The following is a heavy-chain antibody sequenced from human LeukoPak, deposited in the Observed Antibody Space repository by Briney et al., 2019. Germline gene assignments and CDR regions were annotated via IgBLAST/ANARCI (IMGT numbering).Heavy chain of an antibody. V-gene: IGHV3-NL1*01. CDR2: IYSGGST. J-gene: IGHJ4*02. CDR3: ARESSSWPHFDY. CDR1: GFTFSSYG. Sequence: PGGSLRLSCAASGFTFSSYGMHWVRQAPGKGLEWVSVIYSGGSTYYADSVKGRFTISRDNSKNTLYLQMNSLRAEDTAVYYCARESSSWPHFDYWGQGTLVTVSS. D-gene: IGHD6-13*01.